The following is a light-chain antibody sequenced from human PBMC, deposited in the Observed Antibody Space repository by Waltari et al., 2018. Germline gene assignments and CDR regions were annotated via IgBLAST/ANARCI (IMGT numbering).Light chain of an antibody. V-gene: IGLV2-8*01. CDR3: SSYAGSSNLI. J-gene: IGLJ2*01. CDR2: EVN. Sequence: ALTQPPSASGSPGQSVTIPCTGSSSDTVFPTYASWYQQHPPKAPKLRIYEVNKRPSGVPDRFSGSKSGNTASLTVSGLQADDEADYYCSSYAGSSNLIFGGGTKLTVL. CDR1: SSDTVFPTY.